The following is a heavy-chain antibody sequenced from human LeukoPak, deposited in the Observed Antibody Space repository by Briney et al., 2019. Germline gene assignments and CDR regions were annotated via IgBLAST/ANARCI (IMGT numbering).Heavy chain of an antibody. CDR2: IRYDGSNK. CDR1: GFTFSSYG. V-gene: IGHV3-30*02. CDR3: AKDHRLELRGYMDV. D-gene: IGHD1-7*01. J-gene: IGHJ6*03. Sequence: GGSLRLSCAASGFTFSSYGMHWVRQAPGKGLEWVAFIRYDGSNKYYADSVKGRFTISRDNSKNTLYLQMNSLRAEDTAVYYCAKDHRLELRGYMDVWGKGTTVTVSS.